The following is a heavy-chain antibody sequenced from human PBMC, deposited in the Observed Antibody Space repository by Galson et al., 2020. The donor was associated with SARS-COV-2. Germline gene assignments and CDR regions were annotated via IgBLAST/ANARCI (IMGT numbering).Heavy chain of an antibody. CDR2: ISSSGSTI. CDR3: ARGLGYSSSFFDY. J-gene: IGHJ4*02. V-gene: IGHV3-11*04. CDR1: GFTFSDYY. Sequence: NSGGSLRLSCAASGFTFSDYYMSWIRQAPGKGLEWVSYISSSGSTIYYADSVKGRFTISRDNAKNSLYLQMNSLRAEDTAVYYCARGLGYSSSFFDYWGQGTLVTVSS. D-gene: IGHD6-13*01.